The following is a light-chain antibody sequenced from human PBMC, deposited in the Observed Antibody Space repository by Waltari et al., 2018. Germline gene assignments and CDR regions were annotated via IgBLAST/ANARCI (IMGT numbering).Light chain of an antibody. Sequence: QSVLTQPPSVSAAPGQKVTISCSGSSSNIGTYFVSWYHQLPGAPPKLLIYHNNKRPSGIPDRFSASKSGTSATLDITGLQIGDEADYYCATWDNSLTAVVFGGGTKLTVL. CDR3: ATWDNSLTAVV. CDR2: HNN. CDR1: SSNIGTYF. V-gene: IGLV1-51*01. J-gene: IGLJ2*01.